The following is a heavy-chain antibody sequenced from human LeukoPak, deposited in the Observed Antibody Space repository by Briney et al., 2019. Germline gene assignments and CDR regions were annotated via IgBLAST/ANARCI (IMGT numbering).Heavy chain of an antibody. CDR3: ARRRAVYPGPGTYFDY. D-gene: IGHD2/OR15-2a*01. Sequence: GTSVKVSCTASGYTFSSYDMSWVRQAPGQGLEWMGWITAYNGKTNYAQKFQGRVTMTTDTSTDTAYMELTSLRSDDTAVYYCARRRAVYPGPGTYFDYWGQGTLVTVSS. V-gene: IGHV1-18*01. J-gene: IGHJ4*02. CDR1: GYTFSSYD. CDR2: ITAYNGKT.